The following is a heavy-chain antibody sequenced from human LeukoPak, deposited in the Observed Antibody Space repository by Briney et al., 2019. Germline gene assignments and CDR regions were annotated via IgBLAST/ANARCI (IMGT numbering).Heavy chain of an antibody. CDR1: GFTFSGYE. D-gene: IGHD3-22*01. J-gene: IGHJ1*01. CDR2: ISSSSSYI. V-gene: IGHV3-21*01. CDR3: ARSRYYYDSSGYDPEYFQH. Sequence: GGSLRFSGAASGFTFSGYEMYWVRQAPGKGLEWVSSISSSSSYIYYVDSVKGRFTISRDNAKNSLYLQMNSLRAEDTAVYYCARSRYYYDSSGYDPEYFQHWGQGPLVMVSA.